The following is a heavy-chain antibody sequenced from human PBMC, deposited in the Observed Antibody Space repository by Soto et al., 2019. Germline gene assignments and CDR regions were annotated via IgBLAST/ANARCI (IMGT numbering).Heavy chain of an antibody. CDR2: IYYSGST. V-gene: IGHV4-30-4*01. J-gene: IGHJ5*02. CDR3: AVVPAAIGYFRFFDP. Sequence: QVQLQESGPGLVKPSQTLSLTCTVSGGSISRGDYYWSWIRQPPGKGLEWIGYIYYSGSTYYNPSLKSRVTISVDTSKNQFSLKLSSVTAADTAVYYCAVVPAAIGYFRFFDPWGQGTLVTVSS. CDR1: GGSISRGDYY. D-gene: IGHD2-2*02.